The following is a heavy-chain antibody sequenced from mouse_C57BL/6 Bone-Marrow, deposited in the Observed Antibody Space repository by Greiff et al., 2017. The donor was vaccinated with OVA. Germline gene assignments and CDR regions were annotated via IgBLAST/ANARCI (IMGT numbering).Heavy chain of an antibody. CDR3: AIYYGNPYAMDY. V-gene: IGHV1-55*01. Sequence: QVQLQQSGAELVKPGASVKMSCKASGYTFTSYWITWVKQRPGQGLEWIGDIYPGSGSTNYNEKFKSKATLTVDTSSSTAYMQLSSLTSEDSAVYYSAIYYGNPYAMDYWGQGTSVTVSS. CDR1: GYTFTSYW. J-gene: IGHJ4*01. D-gene: IGHD2-1*01. CDR2: IYPGSGST.